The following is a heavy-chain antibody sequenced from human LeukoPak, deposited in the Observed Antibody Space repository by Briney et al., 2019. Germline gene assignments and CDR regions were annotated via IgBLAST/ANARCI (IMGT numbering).Heavy chain of an antibody. CDR3: ARVVDTFDYYYYMDV. V-gene: IGHV4-4*07. Sequence: SETLSLTCTVSGYSISSGYYWGWIRQPAGKGLEWIGRIYTSGSTNYNPSLKSRVTMSVDTSKNQFSLKLSSVTAADTAVYYCARVVDTFDYYYYMDVWGKGTTVTVSS. CDR1: GYSISSGYY. J-gene: IGHJ6*03. CDR2: IYTSGST. D-gene: IGHD5-18*01.